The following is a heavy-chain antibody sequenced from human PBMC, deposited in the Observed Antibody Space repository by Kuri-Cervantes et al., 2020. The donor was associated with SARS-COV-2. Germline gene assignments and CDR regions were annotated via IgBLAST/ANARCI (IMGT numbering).Heavy chain of an antibody. CDR3: AREQGASDGYYYYGMDV. Sequence: GESLKISCAASGFTFSSYSMNWVRQAPGKGLEWVSSISSSSSYIYYADSVEGRFTISRDNAKNSLYLQMNSLRDEDTAVYYCAREQGASDGYYYYGMDVWGQGTTVTVSS. V-gene: IGHV3-21*01. CDR1: GFTFSSYS. J-gene: IGHJ6*02. D-gene: IGHD4/OR15-4a*01. CDR2: ISSSSSYI.